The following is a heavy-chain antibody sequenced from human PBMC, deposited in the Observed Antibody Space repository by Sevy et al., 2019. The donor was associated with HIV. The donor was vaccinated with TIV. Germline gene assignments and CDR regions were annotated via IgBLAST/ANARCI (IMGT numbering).Heavy chain of an antibody. CDR2: IYYGGST. CDR3: ARGTGGHYYYYYLDV. Sequence: SETLSLTCTVSGGSISSHYWSWVRQPPGKGLEWIGYIYYGGSTNYNPSLQSRVTISVDTSKNQFSLKLSSVTAADTAVYYCARGTGGHYYYYYLDVWGSGTTVSVSS. D-gene: IGHD3-10*01. J-gene: IGHJ6*03. V-gene: IGHV4-59*11. CDR1: GGSISSHY.